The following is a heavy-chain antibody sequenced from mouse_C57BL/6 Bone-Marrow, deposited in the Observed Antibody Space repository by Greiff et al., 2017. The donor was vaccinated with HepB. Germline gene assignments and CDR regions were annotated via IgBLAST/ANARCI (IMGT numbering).Heavy chain of an antibody. CDR2: IYPRSGNT. D-gene: IGHD2-5*01. CDR1: GYTFTSYG. J-gene: IGHJ3*01. Sequence: VMLVESGAELARPGASVKLSCKASGYTFTSYGISWVKQRTGQGLEWIGEIYPRSGNTYYNEKFKGKATLTADKSSSTAYMELRSLTSEDSAVYFCARVYYSNFAGFAYWGQGTLVTVSA. V-gene: IGHV1-81*01. CDR3: ARVYYSNFAGFAY.